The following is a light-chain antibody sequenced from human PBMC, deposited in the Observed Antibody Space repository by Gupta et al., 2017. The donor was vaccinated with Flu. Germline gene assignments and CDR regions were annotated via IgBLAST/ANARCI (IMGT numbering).Light chain of an antibody. V-gene: IGLV3-19*01. CDR3: SYRDISGGHRV. Sequence: SSALTQDPAVSVALGQTVRVHCQGDIHRRYYASWYQQKPGQAPVLVIYGKTNRPSGIPDRFAGTSSGETDSLTIAGTLAEDEADYCYSYRDISGGHRVFGGGTKLTVL. CDR1: IHRRYY. J-gene: IGLJ2*01. CDR2: GKT.